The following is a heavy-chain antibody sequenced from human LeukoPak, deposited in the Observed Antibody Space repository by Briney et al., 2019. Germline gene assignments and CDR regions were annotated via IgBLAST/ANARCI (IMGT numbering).Heavy chain of an antibody. D-gene: IGHD3-9*01. CDR1: GYTFTGYY. J-gene: IGHJ6*02. V-gene: IGHV1-2*04. CDR2: INPSSGGI. CDR3: ARAQLSRYFDRGGMDV. Sequence: ASVKVSCKASGYTFTGYYMHWVRQAPGQGLEWMGWINPSSGGIYSAQKFQDWVTMTRDTSIKTAYMELSRLKPDDTAVYYCARAQLSRYFDRGGMDVWGQGTTVTVSS.